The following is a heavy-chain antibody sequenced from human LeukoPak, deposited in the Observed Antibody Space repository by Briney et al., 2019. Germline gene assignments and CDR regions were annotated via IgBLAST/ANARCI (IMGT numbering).Heavy chain of an antibody. CDR1: GDSVSRNTAG. Sequence: SQTLSLTCAISGDSVSRNTAGWNWIRQSPSRGLEWLGRTYYRSKWYNDFAPSVGNRITINPDTSKNQFSLQLNSVTPEDTAVYYCARDGLYSGSYYYYYYMDVWGKGTTVTISS. D-gene: IGHD1-26*01. CDR3: ARDGLYSGSYYYYYYMDV. J-gene: IGHJ6*03. CDR2: TYYRSKWYN. V-gene: IGHV6-1*01.